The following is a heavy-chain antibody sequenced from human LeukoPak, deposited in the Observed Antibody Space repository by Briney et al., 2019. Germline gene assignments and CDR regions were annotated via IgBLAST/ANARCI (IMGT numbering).Heavy chain of an antibody. V-gene: IGHV4-30-4*08. Sequence: SETLSLTCTVSGGSIRSGDYYWSWIRQHPGKGLEWIGYIYYSGSTYYNPSLKSRVSISVDTSNSQFSLKLSSMTATDTAVYYCAKTTRASIRSAFDIWGQGTLVTVSS. J-gene: IGHJ3*02. CDR3: AKTTRASIRSAFDI. CDR2: IYYSGST. D-gene: IGHD1-7*01. CDR1: GGSIRSGDYY.